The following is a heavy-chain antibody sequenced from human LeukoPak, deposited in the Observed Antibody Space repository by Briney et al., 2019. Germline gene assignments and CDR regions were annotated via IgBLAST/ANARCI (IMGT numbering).Heavy chain of an antibody. Sequence: GGSLRLSCEASGFTFSAYAMTWVRQAPGKGLEWVSSIGSDNKPHYSESVKGRFAISRDNSKNILFLHLNSLRAEDTALYYCARDLHYYVAMGVWGQGTTVTVSS. J-gene: IGHJ6*02. CDR3: ARDLHYYVAMGV. CDR1: GFTFSAYA. CDR2: IGSDNKP. D-gene: IGHD3-10*02. V-gene: IGHV3-23*01.